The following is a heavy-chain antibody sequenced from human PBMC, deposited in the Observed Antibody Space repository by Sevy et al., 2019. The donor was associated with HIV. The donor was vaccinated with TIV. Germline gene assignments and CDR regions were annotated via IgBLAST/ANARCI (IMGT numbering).Heavy chain of an antibody. CDR2: ISGSGGST. Sequence: GGSLRLSCAASGFTFSSYAMSWVRQAPGKGLEWVSAISGSGGSTYYADSVKGRFTISSDNSKNTLYLQMNSLRAEDTDVYYCAKDRTTFRDSSGYYSLNYYGMDVWGQGTTVTVSS. CDR1: GFTFSSYA. V-gene: IGHV3-23*01. D-gene: IGHD3-22*01. CDR3: AKDRTTFRDSSGYYSLNYYGMDV. J-gene: IGHJ6*02.